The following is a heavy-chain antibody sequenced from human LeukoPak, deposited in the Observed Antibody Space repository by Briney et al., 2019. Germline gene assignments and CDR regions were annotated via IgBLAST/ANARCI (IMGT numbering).Heavy chain of an antibody. J-gene: IGHJ6*02. V-gene: IGHV3-30*04. Sequence: GGSLRLSCAASGFTFNNYAMHWVRQAPGKGLEWVAVVSYAGSNKYYADSVKGRFTISRDKSKNTLYLQMNSLRPDATAVYYCARAAGMDVWGQGTTVTVSS. CDR3: ARAAGMDV. CDR1: GFTFNNYA. CDR2: VSYAGSNK.